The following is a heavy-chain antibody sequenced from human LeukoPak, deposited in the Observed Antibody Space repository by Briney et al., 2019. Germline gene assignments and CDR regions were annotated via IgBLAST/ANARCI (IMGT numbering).Heavy chain of an antibody. J-gene: IGHJ4*02. CDR3: AKGDYDILTGYRG. CDR1: GFTFSSYS. CDR2: ISGSGGST. V-gene: IGHV3-23*01. D-gene: IGHD3-9*01. Sequence: GGSLRLSCAASGFTFSSYSMNWVRQAPGKGLEWVSAISGSGGSTYYADSVKGRFTISRDNSKNTLYLQMNSLRAEDTAVYYCAKGDYDILTGYRGWGQGTLVTVSS.